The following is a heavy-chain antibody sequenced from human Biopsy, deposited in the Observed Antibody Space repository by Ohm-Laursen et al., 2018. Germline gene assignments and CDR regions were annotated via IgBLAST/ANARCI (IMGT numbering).Heavy chain of an antibody. CDR3: ARRLVYRVFDS. V-gene: IGHV4-59*08. D-gene: IGHD5/OR15-5a*01. Sequence: GTLSLTCAVSGGSINSNFWTWIRQPPGKGLEWIGYIYYNGNTNYNPSLRSRVTISVDTSKNQFSLKLISVTAADTALYYCARRLVYRVFDSWAKGTLVTVSS. CDR1: GGSINSNF. CDR2: IYYNGNT. J-gene: IGHJ4*02.